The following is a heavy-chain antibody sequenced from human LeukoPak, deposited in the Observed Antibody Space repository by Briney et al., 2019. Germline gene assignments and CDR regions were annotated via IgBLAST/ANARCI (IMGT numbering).Heavy chain of an antibody. CDR3: ARGKEKWLDHFDY. V-gene: IGHV3-48*02. J-gene: IGHJ4*02. Sequence: GGSLRLSCAASGFTFSSYGMNWVRQAPEKGLEWVSYISTTSSTIYYADSVKGRFTMSRDNAKSSLYLQMDSLRDEDTAVYYCARGKEKWLDHFDYWGQGSLVTVSS. CDR2: ISTTSSTI. CDR1: GFTFSSYG. D-gene: IGHD6-19*01.